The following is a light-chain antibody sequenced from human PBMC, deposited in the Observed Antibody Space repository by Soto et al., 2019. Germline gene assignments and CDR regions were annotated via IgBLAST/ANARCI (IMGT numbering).Light chain of an antibody. CDR1: SSDIGNNI. V-gene: IGLV1-44*01. CDR3: AAWNDTLNGHNYV. Sequence: QAVVTQPPSASGTPGQRVTISCSGGSSDIGNNIVNWYQQRPGTAPKLLIQSNNQRPSGVPDRFSGSKSGTSASLAISGLQSEDEADYYCAAWNDTLNGHNYVFGTGTKVTVL. J-gene: IGLJ1*01. CDR2: SNN.